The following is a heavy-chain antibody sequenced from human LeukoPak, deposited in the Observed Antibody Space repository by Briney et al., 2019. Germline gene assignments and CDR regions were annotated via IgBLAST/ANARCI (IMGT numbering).Heavy chain of an antibody. V-gene: IGHV3-53*01. J-gene: IGHJ4*02. CDR1: GLTVSSSY. Sequence: GGSLRLSCAASGLTVSSSYMSWVRQAPGKGLEWVSVIYSDGDTYYPESVKGRFTISRDNSKNTLYLQMSSLRAEDTAVYYCAGDSLSPPQGDSWGQGTLVTVSS. CDR3: AGDSLSPPQGDS. D-gene: IGHD2/OR15-2a*01. CDR2: IYSDGDT.